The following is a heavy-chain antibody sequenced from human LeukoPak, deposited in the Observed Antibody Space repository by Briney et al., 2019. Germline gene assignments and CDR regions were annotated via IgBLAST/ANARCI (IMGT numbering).Heavy chain of an antibody. J-gene: IGHJ4*02. CDR2: ISPILGIA. CDR1: VGTFGSYA. Sequence: SVKVSCKASVGTFGSYAISWVRQAPGHGLEWMGRISPILGIANYAKKFPGRVAITADKSTSKAYMELSSLRSEDTAVNYCARRGDSPEDFDYWGQGTLVTVSS. CDR3: ARRGDSPEDFDY. D-gene: IGHD5-18*01. V-gene: IGHV1-69*04.